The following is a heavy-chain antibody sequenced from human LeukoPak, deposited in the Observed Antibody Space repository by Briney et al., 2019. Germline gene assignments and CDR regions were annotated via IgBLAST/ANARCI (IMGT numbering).Heavy chain of an antibody. CDR2: ISGSGGST. V-gene: IGHV3-23*01. D-gene: IGHD3-10*01. J-gene: IGHJ2*01. CDR3: ARENYYTAGTYSYWYFDL. CDR1: GFTFSSYG. Sequence: GGSLRLSCAASGFTFSSYGMSWVRQAPGKGLEWVSAISGSGGSTYYADSVKGRFTISRDNSKNTLYLQMNSLRAEDTAVYYCARENYYTAGTYSYWYFDLWGRGTLVTVSS.